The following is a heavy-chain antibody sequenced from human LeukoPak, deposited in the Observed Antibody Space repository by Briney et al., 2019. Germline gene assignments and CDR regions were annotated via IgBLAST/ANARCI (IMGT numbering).Heavy chain of an antibody. CDR3: AKDYGNYRGFDY. CDR1: GFTFAHYM. D-gene: IGHD3-22*01. V-gene: IGHV3-43*01. J-gene: IGHJ4*02. Sequence: GGSLRLSCAASGFTFAHYMMHWVRQAPGKGLEGVSHITWDGSTTYYADSVKGRFTISRDSSKNSLYLQMNSLRSEDTALYYCAKDYGNYRGFDYWGQGTLVTVSS. CDR2: ITWDGSTT.